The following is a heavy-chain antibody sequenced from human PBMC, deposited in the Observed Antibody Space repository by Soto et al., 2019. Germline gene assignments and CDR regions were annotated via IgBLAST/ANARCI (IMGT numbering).Heavy chain of an antibody. J-gene: IGHJ4*02. CDR3: ARADYGDYSRGLYFDY. CDR1: GFTVSSNY. Sequence: EVQLVESGGGLVQPGGSLRLSCAASGFTVSSNYMSWVRQAPGKGLEWVSVIYSGGSTYYADSVKGRFTISRHNSKNTLYLQMNSLRAEDTAVYYCARADYGDYSRGLYFDYSGQGTLVTVSS. CDR2: IYSGGST. V-gene: IGHV3-53*04. D-gene: IGHD4-17*01.